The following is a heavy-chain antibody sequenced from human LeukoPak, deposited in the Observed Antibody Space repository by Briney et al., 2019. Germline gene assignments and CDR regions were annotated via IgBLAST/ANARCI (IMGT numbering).Heavy chain of an antibody. V-gene: IGHV3-20*04. J-gene: IGHJ2*01. CDR1: GFTFHDHG. CDR2: INRSGSST. CDR3: AGGDSSGWYFDL. Sequence: PGGSLRLSCAASGFTFHDHGMTWVRQAPGKGLEWVSGINRSGSSTGYADSVKGRFTISRDNAKNSLSLQMNSLRVDDTALYYCAGGDSSGWYFDLWGRGTLVTVSS. D-gene: IGHD6-19*01.